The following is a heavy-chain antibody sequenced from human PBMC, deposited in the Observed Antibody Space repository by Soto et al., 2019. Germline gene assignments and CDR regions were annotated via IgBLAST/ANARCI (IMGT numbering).Heavy chain of an antibody. J-gene: IGHJ4*02. Sequence: LRLSCAVSGFTVSAKWMSWVRQAPGKGLEWLANINEDGSKKFYVDSVKGRFTISKDNAKNSLSLQLGSLRADDTAVYYCAREMHLGSGWGDIDIWGRGTMVTVSS. V-gene: IGHV3-7*03. CDR1: GFTVSAKW. CDR2: INEDGSKK. D-gene: IGHD6-19*01. CDR3: AREMHLGSGWGDIDI.